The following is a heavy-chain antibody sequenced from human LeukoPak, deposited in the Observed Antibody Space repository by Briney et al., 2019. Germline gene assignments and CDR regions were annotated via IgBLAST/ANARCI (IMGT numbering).Heavy chain of an antibody. CDR3: AKDFVVVPGNVNYFDY. D-gene: IGHD2-21*02. CDR2: ISGSGDNT. J-gene: IGHJ4*02. Sequence: GGSLRLSCAVSGFTFSNYAMSWVRQAPGKGLEWVSAISGSGDNTYYADSVKGRFTVSRDNSKNTLYVQMKSQRAEDTAVYYCAKDFVVVPGNVNYFDYWGQGTLVTVSS. V-gene: IGHV3-23*01. CDR1: GFTFSNYA.